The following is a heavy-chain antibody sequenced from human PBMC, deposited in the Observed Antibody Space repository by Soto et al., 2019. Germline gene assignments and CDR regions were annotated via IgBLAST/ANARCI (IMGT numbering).Heavy chain of an antibody. Sequence: ASVEVSCKASGYTFTSYGISWVRQARGQGLEWMGWISAYNGNTNYAQKLQGRVTMTTDTSTSTAYMELRSLRSDDTAVYYCARTMAPYYYYYGMDVWGQGTTVTVSS. CDR3: ARTMAPYYYYYGMDV. CDR1: GYTFTSYG. CDR2: ISAYNGNT. D-gene: IGHD3-10*01. V-gene: IGHV1-18*04. J-gene: IGHJ6*02.